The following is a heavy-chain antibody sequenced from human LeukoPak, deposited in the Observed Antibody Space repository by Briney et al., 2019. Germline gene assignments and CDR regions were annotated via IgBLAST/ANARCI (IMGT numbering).Heavy chain of an antibody. J-gene: IGHJ4*02. CDR3: ARAGGDTTSSQDLDY. CDR2: VYYSGST. V-gene: IGHV4-59*01. Sequence: PSETLSLTCTVSGVSISPYYCSWSRQPPGKGLKWIGDVYYSGSTNYNTPLKSRVTSSVDTSKNHFSLRLSSVTAADTAVYYCARAGGDTTSSQDLDYWGQGTLVTVSS. D-gene: IGHD6-6*01. CDR1: GVSISPYY.